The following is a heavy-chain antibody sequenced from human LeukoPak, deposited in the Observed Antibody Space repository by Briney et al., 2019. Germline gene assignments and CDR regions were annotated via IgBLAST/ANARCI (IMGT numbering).Heavy chain of an antibody. V-gene: IGHV1-69*04. CDR3: ASHCDSASCPFDS. CDR2: IIPILGIT. J-gene: IGHJ4*02. Sequence: SVKVSCKASGGTFGSYAISWVRQAPGQGLEWMGRIIPILGITNNAQKFQGRVTITADKSTGTAYLELSSLRSEDTAVYYCASHCDSASCPFDSWGRGALVTVSS. CDR1: GGTFGSYA. D-gene: IGHD2-2*01.